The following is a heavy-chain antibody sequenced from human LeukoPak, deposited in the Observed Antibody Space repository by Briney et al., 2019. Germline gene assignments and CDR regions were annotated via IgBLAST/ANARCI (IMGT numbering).Heavy chain of an antibody. Sequence: GGSLRLSCAASGFTFTTYRMTWVRQAPGKGLEWVSTISRSSTSIFYAHSVKGRFTISREDAKNSVSLQMSSLRVEETAVYYCATDGAAWSRSYWGQGTLVTVSS. J-gene: IGHJ4*02. CDR3: ATDGAAWSRSY. D-gene: IGHD2-8*02. V-gene: IGHV3-21*01. CDR1: GFTFTTYR. CDR2: ISRSSTSI.